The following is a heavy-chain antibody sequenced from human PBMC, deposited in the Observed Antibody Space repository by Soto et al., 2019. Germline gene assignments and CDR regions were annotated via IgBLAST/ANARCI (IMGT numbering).Heavy chain of an antibody. J-gene: IGHJ1*01. D-gene: IGHD5-12*01. CDR2: IIPILGIA. CDR3: ARDQGAYSGYEAEYFQH. V-gene: IGHV1-69*08. CDR1: GGTFSSYT. Sequence: QVQLVQSGAEVKKPGSSVKVSCKASGGTFSSYTISWVRQAPGQGLEWMGRIIPILGIANYAQKFQGRVTITADKSTSTAYMELSSLRSEDTAVYYCARDQGAYSGYEAEYFQHWGQGTLVTVSS.